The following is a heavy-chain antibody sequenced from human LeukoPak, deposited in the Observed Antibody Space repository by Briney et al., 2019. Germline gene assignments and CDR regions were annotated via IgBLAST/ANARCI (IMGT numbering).Heavy chain of an antibody. Sequence: SETLSLTCTVSGGSISSYYWSWIRQPPGKGLEWIGYIYYRGSTNYNPSLKSRVTISVDTSKNQFSLKLTSVAAADTAVYYCATMVQGVYTYFGSWGQGNLVAVSP. V-gene: IGHV4-59*01. CDR2: IYYRGST. CDR3: ATMVQGVYTYFGS. D-gene: IGHD3-10*01. J-gene: IGHJ4*02. CDR1: GGSISSYY.